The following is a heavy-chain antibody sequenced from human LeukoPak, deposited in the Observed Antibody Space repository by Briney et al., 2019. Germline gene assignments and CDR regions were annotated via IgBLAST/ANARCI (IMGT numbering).Heavy chain of an antibody. Sequence: GGSLRLSCSASGFTFRDSDMTWVRQAPGKGLEWVSLVSSSGGNKYYPDSVKGRFSVSRDNAKDTLYLQVNSLRAEDTAIYYCGRDMESSTWGTGTMVSVSS. CDR1: GFTFRDSD. D-gene: IGHD1-1*01. CDR2: VSSSGGNK. J-gene: IGHJ3*01. V-gene: IGHV3-23*01. CDR3: GRDMESST.